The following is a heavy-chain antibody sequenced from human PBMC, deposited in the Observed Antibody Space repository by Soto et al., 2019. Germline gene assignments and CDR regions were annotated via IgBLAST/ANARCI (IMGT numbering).Heavy chain of an antibody. Sequence: GGSLRLSCAASGFTFSSYAMNRVRQAPGKGLEWVSAISGGGGSTYYSGSVKGRFTISRDNSKNTLYLQMNSLRAEDTALYYCARDNLYCSGGSCYVHFQHWGQGTLVTVSS. CDR1: GFTFSSYA. CDR2: ISGGGGST. CDR3: ARDNLYCSGGSCYVHFQH. J-gene: IGHJ1*01. V-gene: IGHV3-23*01. D-gene: IGHD2-15*01.